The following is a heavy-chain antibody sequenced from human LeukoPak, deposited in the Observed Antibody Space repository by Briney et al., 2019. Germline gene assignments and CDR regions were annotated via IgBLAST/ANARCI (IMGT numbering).Heavy chain of an antibody. Sequence: AHTLSLTCTVPGVSISSYYWSWIRHPPGKGRDCIGYIYYMGSTNYNPSLKSRVTISVHTSKNQFSLKLSSVTAADTAVYYCARLGGGGSYPTIYYYYYYMDVWGTGTTVTVSS. J-gene: IGHJ6*03. CDR3: ARLGGGGSYPTIYYYYYYMDV. CDR2: IYYMGST. CDR1: GVSISSYY. V-gene: IGHV4-59*08. D-gene: IGHD1-26*01.